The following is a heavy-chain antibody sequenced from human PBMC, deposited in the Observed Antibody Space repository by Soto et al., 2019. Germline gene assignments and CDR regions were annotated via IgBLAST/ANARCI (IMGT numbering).Heavy chain of an antibody. CDR1: GYTFTTYD. Sequence: ASVKVSCKASGYTFTTYDISWVRQATGQGLEWMGWMNPYSGNTGYAQKLQGRVTMTTDTSTSTAYMELRSLSSDDTAVYYCARSCGGASCHSIYWGPGTLVTVSS. J-gene: IGHJ4*02. D-gene: IGHD2-21*01. V-gene: IGHV1-18*01. CDR3: ARSCGGASCHSIY. CDR2: MNPYSGNT.